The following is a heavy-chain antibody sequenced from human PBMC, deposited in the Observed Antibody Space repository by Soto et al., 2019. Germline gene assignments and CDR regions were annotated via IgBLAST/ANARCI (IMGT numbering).Heavy chain of an antibody. Sequence: GGSLRLSCATSGFTFSSYGIHWVRQAPGKGLEWVSAISYGGGTTYYADSVKGRFTISRDNSKNTLYLQMNSLRAEDTAVYYCAKNPGYYYDSTGYQFDYWGQGTLVTVSS. CDR2: ISYGGGTT. V-gene: IGHV3-23*01. CDR3: AKNPGYYYDSTGYQFDY. D-gene: IGHD3-22*01. J-gene: IGHJ4*02. CDR1: GFTFSSYG.